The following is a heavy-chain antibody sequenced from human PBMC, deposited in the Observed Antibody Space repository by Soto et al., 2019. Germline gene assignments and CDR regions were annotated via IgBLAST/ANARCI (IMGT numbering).Heavy chain of an antibody. J-gene: IGHJ6*02. CDR2: ISSSSTTI. Sequence: PGGSLRLSCVASGFTLSTYGMNWVRQAPGKGLEWVSFISSSSTTIYYAESVKGRFTISRDNAKNSLYLQMNSLRDEDTTLYYCARDGYCISTSCYFLPDVWGQGTTVTVSS. V-gene: IGHV3-48*02. CDR1: GFTLSTYG. D-gene: IGHD2-2*03. CDR3: ARDGYCISTSCYFLPDV.